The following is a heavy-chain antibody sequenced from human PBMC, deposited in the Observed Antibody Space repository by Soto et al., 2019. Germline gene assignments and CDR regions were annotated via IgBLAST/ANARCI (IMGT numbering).Heavy chain of an antibody. CDR1: GFTFSSYA. CDR2: ISGSGGST. CDR3: AKEAGYDYIWGSYRLTPRFDY. Sequence: GGSLRLSCAASGFTFSSYAMSWVRQAPGKGLEWVSAISGSGGSTYYADSVKGRFTISRDNSKNTLYLQTNSLRAEDTAVYYCAKEAGYDYIWGSYRLTPRFDYWGQGTLVTVSS. J-gene: IGHJ4*02. D-gene: IGHD3-16*02. V-gene: IGHV3-23*01.